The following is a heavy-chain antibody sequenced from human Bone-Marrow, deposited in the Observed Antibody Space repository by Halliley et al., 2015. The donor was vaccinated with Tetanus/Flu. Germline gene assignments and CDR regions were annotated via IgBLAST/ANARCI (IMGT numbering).Heavy chain of an antibody. CDR1: GGPIGSHF. D-gene: IGHD2-15*01. Sequence: TLSLTCTLSGGPIGSHFWCWVRQPPGRGLEWIGCYYYGGNTYYNPSLRSPVAISVDTSKNQFSLTLSSVTATDTAVYYCATLGYTSGNSFDHWGQGTPITVSS. CDR3: ATLGYTSGNSFDH. CDR2: YYYGGNT. V-gene: IGHV4-59*08. J-gene: IGHJ4*02.